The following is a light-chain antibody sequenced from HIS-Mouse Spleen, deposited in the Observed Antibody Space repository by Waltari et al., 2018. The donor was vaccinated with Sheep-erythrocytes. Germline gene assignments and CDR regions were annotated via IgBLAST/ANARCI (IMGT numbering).Light chain of an antibody. V-gene: IGLV2-8*01. J-gene: IGLJ2*01. Sequence: QSALTQPPSASGSPGQSVTISCTGTSSYVGGYNYVSWYQQHPGKAPKLLIYGNSNRPSGVPDRFSGSKSGTSASLAITGLQAEDEADYYCQSYDSSLSGSVFGGGTKLTVL. CDR3: QSYDSSLSGSV. CDR2: GNS. CDR1: SSYVGGYNY.